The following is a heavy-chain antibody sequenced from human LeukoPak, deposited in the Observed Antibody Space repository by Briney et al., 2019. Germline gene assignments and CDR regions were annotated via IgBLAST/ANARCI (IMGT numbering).Heavy chain of an antibody. D-gene: IGHD1-7*01. J-gene: IGHJ4*02. CDR2: IKQDGSEK. CDR3: TTEHRYNWNFKY. V-gene: IGHV3-7*03. Sequence: SGGSLRLSCAASGFTFSSYWMSWVRQAPGKGLEWVANIKQDGSEKYYVDSVKGRFTISRDNAKNSLYLQMNSLKTEDTAVYYCTTEHRYNWNFKYWGQGTLVTVSS. CDR1: GFTFSSYW.